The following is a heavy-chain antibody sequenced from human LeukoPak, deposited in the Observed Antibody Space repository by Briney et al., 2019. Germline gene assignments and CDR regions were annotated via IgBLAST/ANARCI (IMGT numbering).Heavy chain of an antibody. CDR1: GFTFSTYS. V-gene: IGHV3-48*01. Sequence: GGSLRLSCAASGFTFSTYSMHWVRQAPGKGLEWVSYISGSSSTIYYADSLKGRFTISRDNSKNTLYLQMNSLRAEDTAVYYCAKDQGDSSGTYYYYYGMDVWGQGTTVTVSS. CDR3: AKDQGDSSGTYYYYYGMDV. CDR2: ISGSSSTI. D-gene: IGHD3-22*01. J-gene: IGHJ6*02.